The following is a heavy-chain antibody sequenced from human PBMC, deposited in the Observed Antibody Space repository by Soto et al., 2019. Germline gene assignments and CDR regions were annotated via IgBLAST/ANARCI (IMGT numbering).Heavy chain of an antibody. J-gene: IGHJ6*03. Sequence: SETLSLTCTVSGGSISSYYWTWIRQPPGKGLEWIGYIYYIGSTNYNPSLKSRVTISADTSKNQFSLKLSSVTAADTAVYYCARHRGYCSGGSCYYYYMDVWGKGTTVTVSS. CDR2: IYYIGST. CDR1: GGSISSYY. CDR3: ARHRGYCSGGSCYYYYMDV. V-gene: IGHV4-59*08. D-gene: IGHD2-15*01.